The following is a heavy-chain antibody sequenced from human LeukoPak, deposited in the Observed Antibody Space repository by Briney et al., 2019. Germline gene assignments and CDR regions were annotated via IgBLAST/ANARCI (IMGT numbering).Heavy chain of an antibody. V-gene: IGHV4-59*01. J-gene: IGHJ4*02. CDR2: IYYSGST. CDR3: ARLRSGYCSSTSCRTYYFDY. CDR1: GGSISSYY. D-gene: IGHD2-2*03. Sequence: SETLSLTCTVSGGSISSYYWSWIRQPPGKGLEWIGYIYYSGSTNYNPSLKSRVIISVDTSKNQFSLKLSSVTAADTAVYYCARLRSGYCSSTSCRTYYFDYWGQGTLVTVSS.